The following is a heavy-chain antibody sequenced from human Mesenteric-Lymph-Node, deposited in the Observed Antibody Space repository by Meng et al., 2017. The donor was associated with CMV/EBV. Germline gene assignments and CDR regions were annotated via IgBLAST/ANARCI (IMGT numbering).Heavy chain of an antibody. J-gene: IGHJ4*02. V-gene: IGHV3-23*01. CDR3: AKGHVSGGYLYYFDY. Sequence: SGFTFGNYAMSWVRQAPGKGLEWVSVITGSGSNTYYADSVKGRFTISRDNSKNTLYVQMNSLRAEDTAVYYCAKGHVSGGYLYYFDYWGQGTLVTVSS. CDR2: ITGSGSNT. D-gene: IGHD2-8*02. CDR1: GFTFGNYA.